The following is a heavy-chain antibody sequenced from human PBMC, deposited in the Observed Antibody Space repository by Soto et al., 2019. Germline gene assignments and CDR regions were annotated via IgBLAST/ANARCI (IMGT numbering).Heavy chain of an antibody. D-gene: IGHD2-15*01. V-gene: IGHV1-18*01. J-gene: IGHJ6*02. CDR1: GYTFTSYG. CDR3: AGPAAPPYYYDGMDV. CDR2: ISAYNGNT. Sequence: QVQLVQSVAEVKKPGASVKVSCKASGYTFTSYGISWVRQAPGQGLEWMGWISAYNGNTNYAQKLQGRVTMTTDTSTSPAYMQLRSLRSDDSAVYYCAGPAAPPYYYDGMDVWGQGTTVTVSS.